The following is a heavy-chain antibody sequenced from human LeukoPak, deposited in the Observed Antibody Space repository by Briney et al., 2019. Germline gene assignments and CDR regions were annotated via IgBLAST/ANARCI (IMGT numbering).Heavy chain of an antibody. D-gene: IGHD3-16*01. CDR3: ARDKYGGL. V-gene: IGHV3-23*01. J-gene: IGHJ3*01. CDR1: GFTLSNYA. CDR2: FSGRSAST. Sequence: GGSLRLSCAASGFTLSNYAMGWVRQAPGKGLEWVSTFSGRSASTYYVDSVKGRFTISRDNAKNSLYLQMNSLRDEDTALYYCARDKYGGLWGQGTVVTVSS.